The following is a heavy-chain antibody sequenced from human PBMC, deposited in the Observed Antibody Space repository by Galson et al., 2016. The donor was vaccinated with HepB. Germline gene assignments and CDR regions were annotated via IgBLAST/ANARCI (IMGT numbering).Heavy chain of an antibody. V-gene: IGHV4-4*02. Sequence: SETLSLTCAVSGGSISNSDWWSWVRQPPGKGLEWIGEIHRTGSTNYNPSLKSRVTISVDKANEQIPLNLYSVTAADAAVYYCARQQLSYTWGYWGQGTQVTVSS. CDR3: ARQQLSYTWGY. D-gene: IGHD1-1*01. CDR1: GGSISNSDW. J-gene: IGHJ4*02. CDR2: IHRTGST.